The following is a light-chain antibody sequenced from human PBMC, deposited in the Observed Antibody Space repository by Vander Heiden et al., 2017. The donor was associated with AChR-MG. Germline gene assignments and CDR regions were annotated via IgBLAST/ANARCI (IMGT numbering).Light chain of an antibody. CDR2: GAS. J-gene: IGKJ5*01. CDR1: QSVSSSY. V-gene: IGKV3-20*01. Sequence: DIVLTQSPGTLSLSPGERATLSCRASQSVSSSYLAWYQQKPGQAPRLLIYGASNRATGIPDRFSGSGSGTDFTLTVSRLEPEDFAVYYCQQYGTSPITFGQGTRLEIK. CDR3: QQYGTSPIT.